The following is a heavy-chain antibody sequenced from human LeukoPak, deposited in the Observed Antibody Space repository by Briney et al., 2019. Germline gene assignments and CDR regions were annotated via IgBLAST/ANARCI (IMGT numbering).Heavy chain of an antibody. J-gene: IGHJ4*02. CDR1: GGSISSYY. V-gene: IGHV4-59*08. D-gene: IGHD5-18*01. CDR2: IYYSGST. CDR3: ARHTDTAMAEYYFDY. Sequence: PSETLSLTRTVSGGSISSYYWSWIRQPPGKGLEWIGYIYYSGSTNYNPSLKSRVTISVDTSKNQFSLKLSSVTAADTAVYYCARHTDTAMAEYYFDYWGQGTLVTVSS.